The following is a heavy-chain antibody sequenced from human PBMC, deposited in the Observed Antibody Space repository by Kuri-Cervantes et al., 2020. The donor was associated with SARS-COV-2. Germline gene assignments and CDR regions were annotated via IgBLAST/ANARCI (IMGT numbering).Heavy chain of an antibody. V-gene: IGHV4-39*07. J-gene: IGHJ3*02. Sequence: SETLSLTCTVSGGSISSSSYYWGWIRQPPGKGLEWIGSIYYSGSTYYNPSLKSRVTISVDTSKNQFSLKLSSVTAADTAVYYCARGGFLTGYRGTRGAFDIWGQGTMVTVS. D-gene: IGHD3-9*01. CDR1: GGSISSSSYY. CDR3: ARGGFLTGYRGTRGAFDI. CDR2: IYYSGST.